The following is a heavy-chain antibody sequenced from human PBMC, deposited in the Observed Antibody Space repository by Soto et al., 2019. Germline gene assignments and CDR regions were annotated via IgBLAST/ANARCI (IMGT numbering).Heavy chain of an antibody. Sequence: SVKVSCKASGGTFSSYAISWVRQAPGQGLEWMGGIIPIFGTANYAQKFQGRVTITADESTSTAYMELSSLRSEDTAVYYCARVAPGAFDAFDIWGQGTMVTVSS. V-gene: IGHV1-69*13. J-gene: IGHJ3*02. CDR2: IIPIFGTA. CDR3: ARVAPGAFDAFDI. D-gene: IGHD1-26*01. CDR1: GGTFSSYA.